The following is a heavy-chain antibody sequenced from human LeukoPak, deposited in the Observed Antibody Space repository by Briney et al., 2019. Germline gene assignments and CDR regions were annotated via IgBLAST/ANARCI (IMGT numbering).Heavy chain of an antibody. CDR1: GYTFTGYY. J-gene: IGHJ4*02. CDR2: INPNSGGT. Sequence: ASVKVSCKASGYTFTGYYMHWVRQAPGQGLEWMGWINPNSGGTNYAQKFQGRVTMTRDTSISTAYMELSRLRSDDTAVYYCARVITFGGVIVPFDYWGQGTLVTVSS. V-gene: IGHV1-2*02. D-gene: IGHD3-16*02. CDR3: ARVITFGGVIVPFDY.